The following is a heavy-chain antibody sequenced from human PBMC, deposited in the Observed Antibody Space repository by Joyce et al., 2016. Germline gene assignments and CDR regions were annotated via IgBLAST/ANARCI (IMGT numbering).Heavy chain of an antibody. D-gene: IGHD7-27*01. CDR1: GYSFTNYW. CDR2: NAPSDSHT. CDR3: VRQETSGLIDC. Sequence: EVQLVQSGAEVKKPGESLRISCEGSGYSFTNYWISWVRQMPGTGPEWVARNAPSDSHTTYSPSFQGHVTISGDKSISTAYLQWSSLKASDTGTYYCVRQETSGLIDCWGQGTLVIVSS. J-gene: IGHJ4*02. V-gene: IGHV5-10-1*03.